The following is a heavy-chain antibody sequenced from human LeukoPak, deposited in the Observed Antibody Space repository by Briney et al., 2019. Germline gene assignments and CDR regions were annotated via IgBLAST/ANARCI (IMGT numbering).Heavy chain of an antibody. Sequence: SETLSLTCAVYGGSFSGYYWSWIRQPPGKGLEWIGEINHSGSTNYNPSLKSRVTISVDTSKNQFSLKLSSVTAADTAVYYCARVVIAAAGPFDIWGQGTMVTVSS. CDR3: ARVVIAAAGPFDI. D-gene: IGHD6-13*01. J-gene: IGHJ3*02. V-gene: IGHV4-34*01. CDR2: INHSGST. CDR1: GGSFSGYY.